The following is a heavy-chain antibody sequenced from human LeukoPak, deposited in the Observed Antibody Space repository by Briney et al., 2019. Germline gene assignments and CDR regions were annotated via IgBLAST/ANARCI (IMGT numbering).Heavy chain of an antibody. CDR3: ARDLHYQTMDV. D-gene: IGHD2-2*01. Sequence: WGSLRLSCAASGFIFNVYGMNWVRQAPGKGLEWVSFLSTSSTTIYYADSVKGRFTISRDNAKSSLSLQMNSLRDDDTGVYCCARDLHYQTMDVWGQGTTVTVSS. J-gene: IGHJ6*02. V-gene: IGHV3-48*02. CDR1: GFIFNVYG. CDR2: LSTSSTTI.